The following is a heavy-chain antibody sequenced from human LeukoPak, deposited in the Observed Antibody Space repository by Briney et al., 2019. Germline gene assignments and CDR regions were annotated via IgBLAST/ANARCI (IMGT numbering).Heavy chain of an antibody. CDR3: ARTPLRGSYYFDY. D-gene: IGHD2-15*01. V-gene: IGHV4-34*01. J-gene: IGHJ4*02. CDR1: GGSFSGYY. CDR2: INNSGST. Sequence: PSETLSLTCAVYGGSFSGYYWSWIRQPPGKGLEWIGEINNSGSTNYNPSLKSRVTISVDTSKNQFSLKLSSVTAADAAVYYCARTPLRGSYYFDYWGQGTLVTVSS.